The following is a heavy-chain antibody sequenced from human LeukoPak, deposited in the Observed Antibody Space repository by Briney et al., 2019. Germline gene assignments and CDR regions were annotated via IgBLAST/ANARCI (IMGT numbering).Heavy chain of an antibody. CDR1: GFTFSSYA. V-gene: IGHV3-30*04. Sequence: PGGSLRLSCAASGFTFSSYAMHWVRQAPGKGLEWVAVISYDGSNKYYADSVKGRFTISRDNAKNSLYLQMNSLRAEDTAVYYCARFDPYYDFWSGSETWGQGTLVTVSS. J-gene: IGHJ5*02. CDR3: ARFDPYYDFWSGSET. D-gene: IGHD3-3*01. CDR2: ISYDGSNK.